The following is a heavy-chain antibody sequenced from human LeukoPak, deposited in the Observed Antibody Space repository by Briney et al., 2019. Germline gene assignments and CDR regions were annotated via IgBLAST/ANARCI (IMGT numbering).Heavy chain of an antibody. CDR1: GFTFDDYS. D-gene: IGHD4/OR15-4a*01. Sequence: GGSLRLSCAASGFTFDDYSMHWVRQAPGKGLEWVSGISWNSGSAGHADSVKGRFTISRGSAKNSLYLQMNSLRTEDTALYYCAKDRTYGAYAALDYWGQGTLVTVSS. V-gene: IGHV3-9*01. CDR3: AKDRTYGAYAALDY. CDR2: ISWNSGSA. J-gene: IGHJ4*02.